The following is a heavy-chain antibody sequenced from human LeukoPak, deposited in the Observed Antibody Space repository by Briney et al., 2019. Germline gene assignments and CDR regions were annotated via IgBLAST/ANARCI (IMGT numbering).Heavy chain of an antibody. Sequence: PSETLSLTCAVYGGSFSRYYWSWIRQPPGKGLEWIGEINHSGSTNYNPSLKSRVTISVDTSKNQFSLKLSSVTAADTAVYYCARGVVVDYWGQGTLVTVSS. CDR1: GGSFSRYY. CDR2: INHSGST. J-gene: IGHJ4*02. CDR3: ARGVVVDY. D-gene: IGHD2-15*01. V-gene: IGHV4-34*01.